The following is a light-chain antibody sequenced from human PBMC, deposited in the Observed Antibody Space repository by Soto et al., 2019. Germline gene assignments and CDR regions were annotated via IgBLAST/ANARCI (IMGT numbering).Light chain of an antibody. V-gene: IGKV3-20*01. CDR2: GAS. CDR1: QSVSSSY. Sequence: EIVLTQSPGTLSLSPGERATLSCRASQSVSSSYLAWYQQNRGQAPRLLIYGASSRAPGIPDRFGGSGSGTDFILTISRLEPEDFAVYYCQQYGSSRWTFGQGTKV. J-gene: IGKJ1*01. CDR3: QQYGSSRWT.